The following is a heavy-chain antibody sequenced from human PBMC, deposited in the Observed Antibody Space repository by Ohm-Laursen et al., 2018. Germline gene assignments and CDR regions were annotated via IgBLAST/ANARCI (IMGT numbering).Heavy chain of an antibody. D-gene: IGHD1-1*01. CDR2: MNPNSGNT. CDR1: GYTFTGYY. J-gene: IGHJ6*02. CDR3: ARARGNWKRDYYYAMDV. Sequence: GSSVKVSCKASGYTFTGYYMHWVRQAPGQGLEWMGWMNPNSGNTGYVQKFQGRVTMIRNTSMSTAYMELSSLRSEDTAVYYCARARGNWKRDYYYAMDVWGQGTTVTVSS. V-gene: IGHV1-8*02.